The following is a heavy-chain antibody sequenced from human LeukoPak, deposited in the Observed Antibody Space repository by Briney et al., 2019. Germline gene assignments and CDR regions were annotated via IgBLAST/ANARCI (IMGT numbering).Heavy chain of an antibody. D-gene: IGHD5-12*01. CDR1: GFNSGNYW. CDR3: ARGTYRVATLWGSFEF. CDR2: IKQDGIET. J-gene: IGHJ4*02. Sequence: GGSLRLSCAASGFNSGNYWMSWVCQAPGQRLEWLANIKQDGIETYYSDSVKGRFTISRDNSKNTLYLQMNSLRAEDTAVYYCARGTYRVATLWGSFEFWGQGTLVTVST. V-gene: IGHV3-7*01.